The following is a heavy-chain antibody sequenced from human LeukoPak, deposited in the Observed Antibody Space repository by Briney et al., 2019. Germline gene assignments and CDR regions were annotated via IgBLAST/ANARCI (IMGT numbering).Heavy chain of an antibody. CDR2: IYPGDSDT. CDR3: ARRRYCSSTSCYTGPFDY. CDR1: GYSFTSYW. D-gene: IGHD2-2*02. J-gene: IGHJ4*02. Sequence: GESLKISCKGSGYSFTSYWIGWVRQMPGKGLEWMGIIYPGDSDTRYSPSLQGQVTISADKSISTAYLQWSSLKASDTAMYYCARRRYCSSTSCYTGPFDYWGQGTLVTVSS. V-gene: IGHV5-51*01.